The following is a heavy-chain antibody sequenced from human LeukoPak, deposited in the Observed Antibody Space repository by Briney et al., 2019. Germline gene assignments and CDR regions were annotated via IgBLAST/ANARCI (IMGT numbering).Heavy chain of an antibody. Sequence: GGSLRLSCAASGFTFSSYGMHWVRQAPGKGLEWVAVIWDDGSNKYYPDSVKGRFTISRDNSKNTLYLQVNSLRAEDTAVYYCARVLEPYDSSVLGDDDAFDIWGQGTMVTVSS. V-gene: IGHV3-33*01. CDR2: IWDDGSNK. J-gene: IGHJ3*02. D-gene: IGHD3-22*01. CDR3: ARVLEPYDSSVLGDDDAFDI. CDR1: GFTFSSYG.